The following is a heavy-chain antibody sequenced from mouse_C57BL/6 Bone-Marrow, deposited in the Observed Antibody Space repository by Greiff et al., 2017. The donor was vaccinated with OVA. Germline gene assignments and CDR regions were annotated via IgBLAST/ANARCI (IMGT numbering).Heavy chain of an antibody. Sequence: EVQLQQSGPELVKPGASVKIPCKASGYTFTDYNMDWVKQSHGKSLEWIGDINPNNGGTIYNQKFKGKATLTVDKSSSTAYMELRSLTSEDTAVYYCARNYYGSIYYFDYWGQGTTLTVSS. CDR1: GYTFTDYN. CDR2: INPNNGGT. D-gene: IGHD1-1*01. V-gene: IGHV1-18*01. J-gene: IGHJ2*01. CDR3: ARNYYGSIYYFDY.